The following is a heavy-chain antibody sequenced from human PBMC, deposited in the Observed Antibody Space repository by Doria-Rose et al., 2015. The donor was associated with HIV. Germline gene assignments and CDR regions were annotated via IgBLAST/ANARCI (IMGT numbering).Heavy chain of an antibody. Sequence: QITLKESGPVLVKPTETLTLTCTVSGVSLSSPGMGVSWIRQPPGKALEWLAHNISDDERSYKTSLKSRLTISRGTSKSQVVLTMTDMDPVDTATYYCARIKSSRWYHKYYFDFRGQGTLVIVSA. CDR3: ARIKSSRWYHKYYFDF. V-gene: IGHV2-26*01. CDR2: NISDDER. J-gene: IGHJ4*02. D-gene: IGHD6-13*01. CDR1: GVSLSSPGMG.